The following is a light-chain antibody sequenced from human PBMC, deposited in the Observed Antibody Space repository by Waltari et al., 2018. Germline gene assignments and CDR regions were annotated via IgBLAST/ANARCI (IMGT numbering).Light chain of an antibody. V-gene: IGKV3-20*01. J-gene: IGKJ4*01. Sequence: DIALTQSPGTLSLSPGGRATLTCRASQSISGSWLAWYQQKPGQAPRLLMYGASSRATAIPDRFSGSGSGTDFTLTISRLEPEDFAVYYCQQYDASSVTFGGGTKVEIK. CDR3: QQYDASSVT. CDR1: QSISGSW. CDR2: GAS.